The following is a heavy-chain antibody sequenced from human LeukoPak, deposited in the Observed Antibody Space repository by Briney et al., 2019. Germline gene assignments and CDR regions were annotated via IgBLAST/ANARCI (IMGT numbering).Heavy chain of an antibody. D-gene: IGHD1-1*01. CDR2: ISKDGGNK. Sequence: GGSLRLSCAASGFTFDEHDMYWVRQVPGKGLEWVCLISKDGGNKHYADSVKGRFSISRDNNRNSLPLQMNSLRSEDTALYFCAKRSGAPNNFDYWGQGALVTVSS. J-gene: IGHJ4*02. CDR3: AKRSGAPNNFDY. CDR1: GFTFDEHD. V-gene: IGHV3-43*02.